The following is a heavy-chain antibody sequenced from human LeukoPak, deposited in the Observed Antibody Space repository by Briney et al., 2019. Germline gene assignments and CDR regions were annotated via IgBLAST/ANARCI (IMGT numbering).Heavy chain of an antibody. CDR2: IYYSGST. D-gene: IGHD1-26*01. CDR1: GGSISSYY. Sequence: SETLSLTCTVSGGSISSYYWSWIRQPPGKGLEWIGYIYYSGSTNYNPSLKSRVTISVDTSKNQFSLKLSSVTAADTAVYYCATAKSGVGAPATWGQGTLVTVSS. V-gene: IGHV4-59*08. CDR3: ATAKSGVGAPAT. J-gene: IGHJ5*02.